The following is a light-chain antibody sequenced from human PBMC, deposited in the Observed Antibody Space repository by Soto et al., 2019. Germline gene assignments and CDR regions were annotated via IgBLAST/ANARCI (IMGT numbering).Light chain of an antibody. Sequence: EIVLTQSPATLSLSPGERATLSWMASQTVSSYLLWYQQKPGQAPRLLIYDASNRASGTPARFSGSGSETDFTLTISSLEPEDFAVYYCQHRMNWPLTFGQGTRLEN. CDR2: DAS. V-gene: IGKV3-11*01. J-gene: IGKJ5*01. CDR3: QHRMNWPLT. CDR1: QTVSSY.